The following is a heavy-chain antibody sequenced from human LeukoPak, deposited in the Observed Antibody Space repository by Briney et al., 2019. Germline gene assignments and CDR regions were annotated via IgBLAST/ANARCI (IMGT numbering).Heavy chain of an antibody. D-gene: IGHD3-3*01. CDR3: ARVSYFWSGKVDY. CDR2: IYTGGST. CDR1: GGSIREYY. J-gene: IGHJ4*02. V-gene: IGHV4-4*07. Sequence: PSETLSLTCTVSGGSIREYYLSWIRQPAGKGLEWIGRIYTGGSTNYNPSLKSRVTISVDTSKNQFSLKLSSVTAADTAVYYCARVSYFWSGKVDYWGQGTLVTVSS.